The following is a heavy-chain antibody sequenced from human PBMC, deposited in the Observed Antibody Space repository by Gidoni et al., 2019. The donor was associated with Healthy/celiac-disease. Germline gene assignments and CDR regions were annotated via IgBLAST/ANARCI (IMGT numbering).Heavy chain of an antibody. CDR3: ARDIIDFYGDYTELNWFDP. J-gene: IGHJ5*02. D-gene: IGHD4-17*01. CDR1: GFPSSRYA. CDR2: ISYDGSNK. Sequence: QVQLVESGGGVVHPGRSLILSCAALGFPSSRYAMHWVRQAPAKGLEWVAVISYDGSNKYYADSLKGRFTISRDNSKNTLYLQMNSLRAEDTAVYYCARDIIDFYGDYTELNWFDPWGQGTLVTVSS. V-gene: IGHV3-30-3*01.